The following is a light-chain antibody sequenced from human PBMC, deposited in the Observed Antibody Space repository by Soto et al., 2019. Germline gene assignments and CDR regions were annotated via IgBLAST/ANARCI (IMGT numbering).Light chain of an antibody. CDR3: QSYDSSLNVV. CDR1: SSNIGAGYD. CDR2: GNS. Sequence: QSVLTQPPSVSGAPGQRVTISCTGSSSNIGAGYDVHWYQQLPGTAPKLIIYGNSKRPSGVPDRFSGSKSGTSASLAITGLLAEDEADYYCQSYDSSLNVVFGGGIKLTVL. V-gene: IGLV1-40*01. J-gene: IGLJ2*01.